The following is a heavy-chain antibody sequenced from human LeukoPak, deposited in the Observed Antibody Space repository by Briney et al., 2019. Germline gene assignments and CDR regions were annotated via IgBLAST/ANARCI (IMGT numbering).Heavy chain of an antibody. V-gene: IGHV3-74*01. J-gene: IGHJ6*02. CDR3: ARDYYYGMDV. CDR1: GFTFSTYC. Sequence: GGSLRLSCAASGFTFSTYCMHWVPQAPGKALEWVSGINPDGITTTCADSVKGRFTISRDNAKNTLFLQMNSLRAEDTAVYYCARDYYYGMDVWGQGTTITVSS. CDR2: INPDGITT.